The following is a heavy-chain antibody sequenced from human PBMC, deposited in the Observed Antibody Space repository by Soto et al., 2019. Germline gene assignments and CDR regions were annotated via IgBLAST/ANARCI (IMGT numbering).Heavy chain of an antibody. CDR3: TSDQGGEVVVDY. J-gene: IGHJ4*02. Sequence: EVQLVESGGGLVKPGGSLRISCAASGFTFTSAWMNWVRQAPGQGLEWVGRIKSKSEGGSTDYAAPVKGRFTISRDDSKTTLYLQMNSLKTGDAAVYYCTSDQGGEVVVDYWGQGTLVTVSS. V-gene: IGHV3-15*07. CDR2: IKSKSEGGST. CDR1: GFTFTSAW. D-gene: IGHD2-15*01.